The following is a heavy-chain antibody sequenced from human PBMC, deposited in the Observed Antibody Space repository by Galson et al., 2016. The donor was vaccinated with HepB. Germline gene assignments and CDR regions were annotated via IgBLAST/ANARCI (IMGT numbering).Heavy chain of an antibody. Sequence: SLRLSCAASGFSITNYGMHWVRQAPGKGLEWVAVIWYDGSKKYYADSVKGRVTISRDNYENTMYLQMDSLRAEDTAVYFCAGYSDYAGEYYFFGMDVWGQGTTVAVSS. D-gene: IGHD5-12*01. CDR3: AGYSDYAGEYYFFGMDV. CDR2: IWYDGSKK. J-gene: IGHJ6*02. V-gene: IGHV3-33*01. CDR1: GFSITNYG.